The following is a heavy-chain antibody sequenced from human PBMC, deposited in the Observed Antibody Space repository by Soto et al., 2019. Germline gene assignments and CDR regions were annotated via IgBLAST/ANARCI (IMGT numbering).Heavy chain of an antibody. CDR3: ARHREDDYYDSSGYYYVPDY. CDR2: IYPGDSDT. J-gene: IGHJ4*02. Sequence: GESLKISCKGSGCSFTSYWIGWVLQMPGKGLEWMGIIYPGDSDTRYSPSFQGQVTISADKSISTAYLQWSSLKASDTAMYYCARHREDDYYDSSGYYYVPDYWGQGTLVTVS. CDR1: GCSFTSYW. V-gene: IGHV5-51*01. D-gene: IGHD3-22*01.